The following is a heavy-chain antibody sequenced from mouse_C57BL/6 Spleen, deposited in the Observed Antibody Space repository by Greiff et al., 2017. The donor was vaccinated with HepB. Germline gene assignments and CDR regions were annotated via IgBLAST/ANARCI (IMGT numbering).Heavy chain of an antibody. Sequence: VQLQQPGAELVRPGSSVKLSCKASGYTFTSYWMDWVKQRPGQGLEWIGNIYPSDSETHYNQKFKDKATLTVDKSSSTAYMQLSSLTSEDSAVYYCAIGDDGYYLYAMDYWGQGTSVTVSS. CDR3: AIGDDGYYLYAMDY. CDR2: IYPSDSET. CDR1: GYTFTSYW. J-gene: IGHJ4*01. D-gene: IGHD2-3*01. V-gene: IGHV1-61*01.